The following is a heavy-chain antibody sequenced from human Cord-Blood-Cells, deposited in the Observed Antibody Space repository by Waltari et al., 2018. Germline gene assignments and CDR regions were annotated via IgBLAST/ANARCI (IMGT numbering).Heavy chain of an antibody. CDR1: GGSFSGYY. V-gene: IGHV4-34*01. Sequence: QVQLQQWGAGLLKPSETLSLTCAAYGGSFSGYYWSWLRPPPGKGLEWIGEINHSGSTNYNPSLKSRVTISVDTSKNQFSLKLSSVTAADTAVYYCARGGDGGSYYEVYYYMDVWGKGTTVTVSS. J-gene: IGHJ6*03. CDR2: INHSGST. D-gene: IGHD1-26*01. CDR3: ARGGDGGSYYEVYYYMDV.